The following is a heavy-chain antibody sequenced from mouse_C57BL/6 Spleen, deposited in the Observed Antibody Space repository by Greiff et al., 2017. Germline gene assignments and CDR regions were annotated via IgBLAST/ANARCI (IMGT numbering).Heavy chain of an antibody. CDR3: AKPLTAQATPRSFDY. CDR1: GYTFTSYW. Sequence: QVQLQQPGAELVRPGTSVKLSCKASGYTFTSYWMHWVKQRPGQGLEWIGVIDPSDSYTNYNQKFKGKATLTVDTSSSTAYMQLSSLTSEDSAVYYCAKPLTAQATPRSFDYWGQGTTLTVSS. V-gene: IGHV1-59*01. J-gene: IGHJ2*01. CDR2: IDPSDSYT. D-gene: IGHD3-2*02.